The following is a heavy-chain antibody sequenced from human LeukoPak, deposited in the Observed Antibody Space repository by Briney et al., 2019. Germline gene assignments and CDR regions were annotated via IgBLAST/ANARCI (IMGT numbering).Heavy chain of an antibody. CDR1: RFTFSTYG. Sequence: PGGSLRLSCAASRFTFSTYGMHWVRQAPGKGLEWVTVIWHDGSHKDYADSVKGRFTISRDNSKNTLYLQMNDLRAEDTAVYFCVRGWGSNVYASAFDVWGQGTMVAVSS. D-gene: IGHD3-16*01. CDR2: IWHDGSHK. V-gene: IGHV3-33*01. J-gene: IGHJ3*01. CDR3: VRGWGSNVYASAFDV.